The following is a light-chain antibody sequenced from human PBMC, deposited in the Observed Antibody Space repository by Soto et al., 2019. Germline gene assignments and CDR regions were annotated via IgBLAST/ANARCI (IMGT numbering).Light chain of an antibody. CDR3: SSYTNINTRACV. CDR2: EVT. V-gene: IGLV2-14*01. Sequence: QSLLTQPASVSGTPGQSITISCTGTNADICSYNRVSWYQLHPGKAPRLISYEVTDRPSGVSNRFSGSKSGNTDSPTISGLQAEDEAEYYCSSYTNINTRACVFGTGTKVTVL. CDR1: NADICSYNR. J-gene: IGLJ1*01.